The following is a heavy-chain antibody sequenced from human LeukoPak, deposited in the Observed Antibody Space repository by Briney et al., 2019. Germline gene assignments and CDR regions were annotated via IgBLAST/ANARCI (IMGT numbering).Heavy chain of an antibody. V-gene: IGHV3-23*01. CDR3: ARVRSGYYLDT. CDR1: GFTFNNYG. D-gene: IGHD3-3*01. Sequence: GGSLRIYCAGSGFTFNNYGVTWVRQAPGKGLEWVSVISGDGGTTFYAPFLKGRFTISRDNSKNTVYLQMNSLRAEDTAIYSCARVRSGYYLDTWGQGTLVTVSS. CDR2: ISGDGGTT. J-gene: IGHJ4*02.